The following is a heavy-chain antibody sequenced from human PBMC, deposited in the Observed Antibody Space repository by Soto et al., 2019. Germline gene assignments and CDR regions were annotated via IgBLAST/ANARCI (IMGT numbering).Heavy chain of an antibody. J-gene: IGHJ6*02. CDR3: ARVWVAGTTYLDPGYNGMDV. CDR1: GYTFTSYG. Sequence: ASVKVSCKASGYTFTSYGISWVRQAPGQGLEWMGWISAYNGNTNYAQKPQGRGTMTTDISTSTAHMELRSLNSDETAAYYCARVWVAGTTYLDPGYNGMDVWGQGTTATVPS. V-gene: IGHV1-18*01. D-gene: IGHD1-7*01. CDR2: ISAYNGNT.